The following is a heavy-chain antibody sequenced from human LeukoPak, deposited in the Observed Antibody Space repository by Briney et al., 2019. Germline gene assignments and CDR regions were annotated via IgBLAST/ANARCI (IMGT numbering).Heavy chain of an antibody. V-gene: IGHV3-30*03. J-gene: IGHJ4*02. Sequence: PGRSLRLSCAASGFTSSGYGMHWVRQAPGKGLEWVALISDDGSNKYYADPLKGRFTISRDNSKNTLYLQMNSLRAEDTAVYYCATEWSAGFWGQGTLVTVSS. D-gene: IGHD3-3*01. CDR3: ATEWSAGF. CDR1: GFTSSGYG. CDR2: ISDDGSNK.